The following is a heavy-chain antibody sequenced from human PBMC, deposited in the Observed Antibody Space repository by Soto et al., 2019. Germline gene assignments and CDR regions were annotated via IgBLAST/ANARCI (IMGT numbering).Heavy chain of an antibody. Sequence: PSETLSLTCTVSGGSISSSSYYWGWIRQPPGEGLEWIGNMYYSGRTHYNPSLKSRVTISVDTSKNQLSLNLNSVTAADTAVYYCAILGGAGGPWGPLDFWGQGTAVTVS. CDR1: GGSISSSSYY. V-gene: IGHV4-39*07. D-gene: IGHD3-16*01. CDR2: MYYSGRT. J-gene: IGHJ3*01. CDR3: AILGGAGGPWGPLDF.